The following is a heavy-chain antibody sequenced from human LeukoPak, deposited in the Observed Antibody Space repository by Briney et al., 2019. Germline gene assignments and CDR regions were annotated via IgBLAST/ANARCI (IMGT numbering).Heavy chain of an antibody. CDR3: ARNTYYYDSSGYYPPYYYGMDV. CDR1: GYSFTSYW. Sequence: GGSLQISCKGSGYSFTSYWIGWVRQLPGKGLEGMGIIYPGDSDTRYSPSFQGQVTISADKSISTAYLQWSSLKASDTAMYYCARNTYYYDSSGYYPPYYYGMDVWGQGTTVTVSS. CDR2: IYPGDSDT. D-gene: IGHD3-22*01. V-gene: IGHV5-51*01. J-gene: IGHJ6*02.